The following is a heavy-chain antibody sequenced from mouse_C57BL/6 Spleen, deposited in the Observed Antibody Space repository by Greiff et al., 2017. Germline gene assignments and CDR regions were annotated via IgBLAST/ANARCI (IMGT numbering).Heavy chain of an antibody. D-gene: IGHD3-2*02. V-gene: IGHV1-9*01. CDR3: ERGRPAQATYYFDY. CDR1: GYTFTGYW. Sequence: VKLVESGAELMKPGASVKLSCKATGYTFTGYWIEWVKQRPGHGLEWIGDILPGSGSTNCNEKFTGKATVTAVTSSNTAYMQLSSLTTEASAIYYCERGRPAQATYYFDYWGQGTTLTVSS. CDR2: ILPGSGST. J-gene: IGHJ2*01.